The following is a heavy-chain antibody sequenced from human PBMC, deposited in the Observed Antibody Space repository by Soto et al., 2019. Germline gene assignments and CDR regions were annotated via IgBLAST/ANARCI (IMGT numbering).Heavy chain of an antibody. J-gene: IGHJ4*02. CDR3: ARAEYYYDSSGYLTPEDY. Sequence: EVQLVESGGGLVQPGGSLRLSCAASGFTFSSYSMNWVRQAPGKWLEWVSSISSSSSTIYYAASVKGRFTISRDNAKNSLYLQMNSLRDEDTAVYYCARAEYYYDSSGYLTPEDYWGQGTLVTVSS. D-gene: IGHD3-22*01. CDR2: ISSSSSTI. CDR1: GFTFSSYS. V-gene: IGHV3-48*02.